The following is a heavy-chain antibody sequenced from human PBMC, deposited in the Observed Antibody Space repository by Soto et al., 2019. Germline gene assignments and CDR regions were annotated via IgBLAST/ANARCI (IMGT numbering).Heavy chain of an antibody. CDR2: ISAYNGNT. J-gene: IGHJ4*02. CDR1: GYTFTSYG. CDR3: ARALLSPYYDILTGPPFDY. V-gene: IGHV1-18*01. Sequence: ASVKVSCKASGYTFTSYGISWVRQAPGQGLEWMGWISAYNGNTNYAQKLQGRVTMTTDTSTSTAYMELRSLRSDDTAVYYRARALLSPYYDILTGPPFDYWGQGTLVTVSS. D-gene: IGHD3-9*01.